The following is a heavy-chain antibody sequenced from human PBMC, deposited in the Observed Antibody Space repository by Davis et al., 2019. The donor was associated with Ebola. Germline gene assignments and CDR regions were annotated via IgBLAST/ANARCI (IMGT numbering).Heavy chain of an antibody. CDR1: AGTFSSYA. J-gene: IGHJ6*02. D-gene: IGHD5-12*01. V-gene: IGHV1-69*04. CDR3: ARAVDKIIVTFTTYGMDV. CDR2: LIPILGIP. Sequence: AASVQVSCKASAGTFSSYAISWLRRAPGQGLEWMGRLIPILGIPNYAQKFQGRVTITADKSTSTAYMELSSLRSEDTAVYYCARAVDKIIVTFTTYGMDVWGQGTTVTVSS.